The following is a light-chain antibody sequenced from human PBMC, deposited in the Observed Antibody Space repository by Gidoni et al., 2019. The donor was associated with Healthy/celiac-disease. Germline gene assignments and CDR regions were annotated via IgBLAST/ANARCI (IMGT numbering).Light chain of an antibody. CDR1: QSVSSN. V-gene: IGKV3-15*01. Sequence: ELVMTQSPATLSVSPGARATHSCRASQSVSSNLAWYQQKPGQAPRLLIYVASTRATGIPARFSGSGSGTEFTLTISSLQSEDFAVYYCQQYNNWPPYTFGQGTKLEIK. CDR2: VAS. CDR3: QQYNNWPPYT. J-gene: IGKJ2*01.